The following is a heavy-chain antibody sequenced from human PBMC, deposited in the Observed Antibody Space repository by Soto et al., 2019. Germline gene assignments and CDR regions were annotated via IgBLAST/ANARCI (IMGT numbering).Heavy chain of an antibody. CDR2: IYYSGST. Sequence: SETLSPTCTFSGCPISNSNYYRGWIPPPPGKGLEWIGSIYYSGSTYYNPSLKSRVTISVDTSKNQFSLKLSSVTAADTAVYYCSRVGATRKDYYYGMDVWGQGTTVTVSS. J-gene: IGHJ6*02. CDR3: SRVGATRKDYYYGMDV. CDR1: GCPISNSNYY. D-gene: IGHD1-26*01. V-gene: IGHV4-39*01.